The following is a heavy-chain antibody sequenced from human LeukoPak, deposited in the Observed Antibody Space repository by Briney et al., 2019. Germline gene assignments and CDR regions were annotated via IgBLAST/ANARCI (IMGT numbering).Heavy chain of an antibody. D-gene: IGHD1-1*01. J-gene: IGHJ4*02. CDR1: GFTFSSYG. V-gene: IGHV3-30*03. Sequence: GRSLRLSCAASGFTFSSYGMHWVRQAPGKGLEWVAVISYDGSNKYYADSVKGRFTISRDNSKNTLYLQMNSLRADDTAVYYCASGTPEAPLDNWGQGTLVTVSS. CDR2: ISYDGSNK. CDR3: ASGTPEAPLDN.